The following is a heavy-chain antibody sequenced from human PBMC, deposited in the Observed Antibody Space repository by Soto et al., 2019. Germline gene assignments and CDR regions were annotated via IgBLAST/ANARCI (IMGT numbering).Heavy chain of an antibody. D-gene: IGHD2-2*01. Sequence: LRLSCGASGFTFSSYAMSWVRQAPGKGMEWVSGISSSGGSTYYADSVKGRFTISRDNSKNTLSLQMNSLRAEDTAIYYCARDLVPTAVSGAFDYWGQGTLVTVSS. CDR3: ARDLVPTAVSGAFDY. V-gene: IGHV3-23*01. CDR1: GFTFSSYA. J-gene: IGHJ4*02. CDR2: ISSSGGST.